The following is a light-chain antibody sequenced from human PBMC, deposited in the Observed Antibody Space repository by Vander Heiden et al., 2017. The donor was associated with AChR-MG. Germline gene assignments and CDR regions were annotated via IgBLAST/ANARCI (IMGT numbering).Light chain of an antibody. CDR1: SSDIGGYNY. V-gene: IGLV2-14*01. J-gene: IGLJ2*01. CDR3: SSDTSNNTVI. Sequence: QSALTQPASVSGSPGQSITISCTGTSSDIGGYNYVSWYQHHPGKAPKLIIYEVTHRPSGVSSRFSGSKSAYTASLTVSGLQADDEADYYCSSDTSNNTVIFGGGTKLTV. CDR2: EVT.